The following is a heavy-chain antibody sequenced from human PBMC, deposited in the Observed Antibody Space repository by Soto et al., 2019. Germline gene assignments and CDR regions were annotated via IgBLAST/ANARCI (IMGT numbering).Heavy chain of an antibody. CDR1: GFTFSSYW. D-gene: IGHD2-2*01. CDR2: IKQDGSEK. Sequence: PGGSLRLSCAASGFTFSSYWMSWFRQAPGKGLEWVANIKQDGSEKYYVDSVKGRFTISRDNAKNSLYLQMNSLRAEDTAVYYCARGRYCSSTSCYGFDYWGQGT. CDR3: ARGRYCSSTSCYGFDY. J-gene: IGHJ4*02. V-gene: IGHV3-7*01.